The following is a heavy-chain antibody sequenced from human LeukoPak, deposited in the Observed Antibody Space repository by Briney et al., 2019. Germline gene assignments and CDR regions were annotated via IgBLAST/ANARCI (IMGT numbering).Heavy chain of an antibody. J-gene: IGHJ4*02. D-gene: IGHD1-26*01. Sequence: ASVKVSCKASGYTFTSYHMHWVRQAPGQGLEWMGIINPSGGTTNYAQKFRGRVTMTRDMSTSTVYMELSSLRSEDTAVYYCARESYGSYYYFDFWGQGALVTVSS. V-gene: IGHV1-46*01. CDR3: ARESYGSYYYFDF. CDR2: INPSGGTT. CDR1: GYTFTSYH.